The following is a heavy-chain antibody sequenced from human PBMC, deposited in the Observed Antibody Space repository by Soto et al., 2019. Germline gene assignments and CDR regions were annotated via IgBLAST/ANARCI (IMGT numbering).Heavy chain of an antibody. V-gene: IGHV3-48*01. CDR2: ISSSSSTI. CDR3: ARDFHPSAAGTTT. J-gene: IGHJ3*01. Sequence: EVQLVESGGGLVQPGGSLRLSCAASGFTFSSYSMNWVRQAPGKGLEWVSYISSSSSTIYYADSVKGRFTISRDNAKNSLYLQMNSLRAEDTAVYYCARDFHPSAAGTTTWGQGTMVTVSS. CDR1: GFTFSSYS. D-gene: IGHD6-13*01.